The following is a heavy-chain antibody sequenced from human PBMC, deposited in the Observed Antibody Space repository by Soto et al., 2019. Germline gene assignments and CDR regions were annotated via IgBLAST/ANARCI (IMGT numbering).Heavy chain of an antibody. CDR1: GFTFSSYA. CDR2: ISGSGGST. CDR3: AKYYGSGSYYSSPGGMDV. V-gene: IGHV3-23*01. Sequence: GGSLRLSCAASGFTFSSYAMSWVRQAPGKGLEWVSAISGSGGSTYYADSVKGRFTISRDNSKNTLYLQMNSLRAEDTAVYYCAKYYGSGSYYSSPGGMDVWGQGTTVTVSS. J-gene: IGHJ6*02. D-gene: IGHD3-10*01.